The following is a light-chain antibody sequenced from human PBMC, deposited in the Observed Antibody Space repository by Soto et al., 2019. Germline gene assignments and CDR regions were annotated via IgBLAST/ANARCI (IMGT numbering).Light chain of an antibody. Sequence: EIVLTQSPATLSLWPGETAILSCRASQSVGSYLSWYQQKPGQAPRLLIYDPSVRAPGIPARFSGSGSGTDFTLTISSLEPEDFALYYCQQRSSWITFGQGTRLEIE. V-gene: IGKV3-11*01. CDR2: DPS. J-gene: IGKJ5*01. CDR1: QSVGSY. CDR3: QQRSSWIT.